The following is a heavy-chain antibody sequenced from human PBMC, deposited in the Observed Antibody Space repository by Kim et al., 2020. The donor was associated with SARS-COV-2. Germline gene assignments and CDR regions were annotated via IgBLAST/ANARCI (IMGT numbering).Heavy chain of an antibody. CDR3: AKLPSGWYGALFDY. V-gene: IGHV3-23*01. J-gene: IGHJ4*02. Sequence: ADSVKGRFTISRDNSKDTLYLQVNSLRAEDTAIYYCAKLPSGWYGALFDYWSQGTLVTVSS. D-gene: IGHD6-19*01.